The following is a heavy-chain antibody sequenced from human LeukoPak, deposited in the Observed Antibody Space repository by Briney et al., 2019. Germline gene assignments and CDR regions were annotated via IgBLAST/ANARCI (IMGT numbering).Heavy chain of an antibody. CDR1: GFTVSSNY. Sequence: GGSLRLSCAASGFTVSSNYMSWVRQAPGKGLEWVSVIYSGDSTYYADSVKGRFTISRDNSKSTLYLQMNSLRAEDTAVYYCARGHTWSRGLYHFDYWGQGALVTVSS. V-gene: IGHV3-53*01. CDR2: IYSGDST. D-gene: IGHD3-16*02. J-gene: IGHJ4*02. CDR3: ARGHTWSRGLYHFDY.